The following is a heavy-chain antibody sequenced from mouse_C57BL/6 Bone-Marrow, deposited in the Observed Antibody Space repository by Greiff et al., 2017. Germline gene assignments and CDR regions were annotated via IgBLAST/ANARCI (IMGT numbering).Heavy chain of an antibody. J-gene: IGHJ4*01. CDR3: TREEGKKPSMDY. V-gene: IGHV5-9-1*02. CDR2: ISSGGDYI. CDR1: GFTFSSYA. Sequence: EVQRVESGEGLVKPGGSLKLSCAASGFTFSSYAMSWVRQTPEKRLEWVAYISSGGDYIYYADTVKGRFTISRDNARNTLYLQMSSLKSEDTAMYYCTREEGKKPSMDYWGQGTSVTVSS.